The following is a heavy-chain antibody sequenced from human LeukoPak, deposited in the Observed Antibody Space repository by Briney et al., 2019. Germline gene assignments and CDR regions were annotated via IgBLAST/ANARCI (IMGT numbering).Heavy chain of an antibody. CDR2: IYYSGST. Sequence: SETLSLTCTVSGGSISSSSYYWGWIRQPPGKGLEWIGCIYYSGSTYYNPSLKSRVTISVDTSKNQSSLKLSSVTAADTAVYYCARGRKGYCSSTSCTIDWFDPWGQGTLVTVSS. D-gene: IGHD2-2*01. CDR3: ARGRKGYCSSTSCTIDWFDP. CDR1: GGSISSSSYY. V-gene: IGHV4-39*07. J-gene: IGHJ5*02.